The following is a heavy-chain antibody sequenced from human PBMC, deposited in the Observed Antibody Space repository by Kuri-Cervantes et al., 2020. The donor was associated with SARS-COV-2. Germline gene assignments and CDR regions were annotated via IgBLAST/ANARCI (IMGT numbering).Heavy chain of an antibody. CDR2: ISYDGSNK. Sequence: GEPLKISCAASGFTFSSYGMHWVRQAPGKGLEWVAVISYDGSNKYYADSVKGRFTISRDNSKNTLYLQMNSLRAEDTAVYYCAKEVRSTSCYTSGICGMDVWGQGTTVTVSS. V-gene: IGHV3-30*18. D-gene: IGHD2-2*02. CDR1: GFTFSSYG. CDR3: AKEVRSTSCYTSGICGMDV. J-gene: IGHJ6*02.